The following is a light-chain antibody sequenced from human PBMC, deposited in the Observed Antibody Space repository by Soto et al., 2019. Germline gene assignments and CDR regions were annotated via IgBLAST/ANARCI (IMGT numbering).Light chain of an antibody. CDR2: RTS. CDR1: QSISSN. CDR3: QQYNNWPRAT. V-gene: IGKV3-15*01. Sequence: EIVMTQSPATLSVSPGERATLSCRASQSISSNLAWYQQKPGQAPRLLMFRTSSRATGFPARFSGSGSGTEFNLTISSLQSEDFGVYYRQQYNNWPRATFGGGTKVEIK. J-gene: IGKJ4*01.